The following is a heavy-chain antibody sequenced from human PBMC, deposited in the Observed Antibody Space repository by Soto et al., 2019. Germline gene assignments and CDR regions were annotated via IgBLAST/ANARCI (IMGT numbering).Heavy chain of an antibody. Sequence: SETLSLTCTVSGGSISSGDYYWSWIRQPPGKGLEWIGYIYYSGSTYYNPSLKSRVTISVDTSKNQFSLKLSSVTAADTAVYYCARGELRYFVWPSYYYYCMDVWGQGTTVTVSS. CDR3: ARGELRYFVWPSYYYYCMDV. CDR2: IYYSGST. J-gene: IGHJ6*02. D-gene: IGHD3-9*01. V-gene: IGHV4-30-4*01. CDR1: GGSISSGDYY.